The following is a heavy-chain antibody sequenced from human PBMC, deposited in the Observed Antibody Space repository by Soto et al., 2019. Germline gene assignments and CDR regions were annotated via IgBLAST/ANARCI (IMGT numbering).Heavy chain of an antibody. D-gene: IGHD2-2*02. CDR2: IYPGDSET. CDR3: ARQGSYCSSTSCYRWVDPKDHGMDV. V-gene: IGHV5-51*01. CDR1: GYNFANYW. Sequence: GESLKISCKGSGYNFANYWIGWVRQMPGKGLEWMGIIYPGDSETTYSPSFEGQVSISADKSISTAYLQWSSLKASDTAMYYCARQGSYCSSTSCYRWVDPKDHGMDVWGQGTTVTGS. J-gene: IGHJ6*02.